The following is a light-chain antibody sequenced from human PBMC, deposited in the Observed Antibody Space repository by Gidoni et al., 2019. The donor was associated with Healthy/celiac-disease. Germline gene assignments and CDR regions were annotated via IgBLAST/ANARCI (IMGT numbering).Light chain of an antibody. Sequence: QSALTQPASVSGSPGQSITISCTGTSSDVGGSNYVSWYQQHPGKAPKLMIYDVSNRPSGVSNRFSGSKSGNTASLTISGLQAEDEADYYCSSYTSSRYVFGTGTKVTVL. CDR1: SSDVGGSNY. CDR3: SSYTSSRYV. CDR2: DVS. J-gene: IGLJ1*01. V-gene: IGLV2-14*03.